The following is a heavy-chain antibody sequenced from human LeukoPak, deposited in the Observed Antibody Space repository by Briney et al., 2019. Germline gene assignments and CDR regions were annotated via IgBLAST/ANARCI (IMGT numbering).Heavy chain of an antibody. V-gene: IGHV3-64D*06. Sequence: GGSLRLSCSASGLTFSSSDMHWVRQAPGKGLEYVSGISGSGGVTRYADSVNGRLTISRDNTKSTLYLQMNSLRAEDTAVYYCVKGSVSGSADMFDPWGQGTLVTVSP. J-gene: IGHJ5*02. CDR1: GLTFSSSD. D-gene: IGHD1-26*01. CDR2: ISGSGGVT. CDR3: VKGSVSGSADMFDP.